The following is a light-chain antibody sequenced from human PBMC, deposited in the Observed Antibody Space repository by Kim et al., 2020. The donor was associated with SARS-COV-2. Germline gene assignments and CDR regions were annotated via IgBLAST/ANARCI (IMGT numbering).Light chain of an antibody. CDR2: VGTGGIVG. V-gene: IGLV9-49*01. CDR3: GADHGSGSNFVWV. J-gene: IGLJ3*02. CDR1: SGYSNYK. Sequence: CTLSSGYSNYKVDWYQQRPGKGPRFVMRVGTGGIVGSKADGIPDRFSVLASGLNRYLTIKNIQEEDESDYHCGADHGSGSNFVWVFGGGTQLTVL.